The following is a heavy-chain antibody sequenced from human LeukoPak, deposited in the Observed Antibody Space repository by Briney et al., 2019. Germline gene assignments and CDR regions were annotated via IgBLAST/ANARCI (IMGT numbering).Heavy chain of an antibody. D-gene: IGHD6-13*01. J-gene: IGHJ5*02. CDR1: GFTFSSYG. CDR2: ISGTGANT. Sequence: GGSLRLSCAASGFTFSSYGMSWVRQAPGKGLEWVSTISGTGANTYYADSVKGRFTISRDNSKRTLYLQMNSLRVEAAAVYYCAKRRYDTSSLDWFDPWGQGTLVTVSS. V-gene: IGHV3-23*01. CDR3: AKRRYDTSSLDWFDP.